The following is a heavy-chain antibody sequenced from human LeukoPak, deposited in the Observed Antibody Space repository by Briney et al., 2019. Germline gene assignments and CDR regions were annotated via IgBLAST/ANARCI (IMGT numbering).Heavy chain of an antibody. CDR2: IKSKSDGGTT. CDR3: TTGKTDDYYFDY. D-gene: IGHD1-1*01. J-gene: IGHJ4*02. V-gene: IGHV3-15*07. CDR1: GFTFSDAW. Sequence: GGSLRLSCAASGFTFSDAWMNWVRKAPGKGLEWVGRIKSKSDGGTTDYAAPVKGRFTISRDGSKDTLYLQMNSLKTEDTAMYYCTTGKTDDYYFDYWGQGTLVTVSS.